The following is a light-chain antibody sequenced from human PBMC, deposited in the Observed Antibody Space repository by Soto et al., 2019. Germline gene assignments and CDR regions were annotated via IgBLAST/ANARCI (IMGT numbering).Light chain of an antibody. Sequence: EIVXXXSPAXXXLSPGERVTXXXXXSQXVXXYFAWYQQKPGLAPRLLIYDASTRAAGIPARFSGSGSGTDFTLTISSLEPDDFAVYYCQQRSDWPLTFGGGTKVEIK. J-gene: IGKJ4*01. V-gene: IGKV3-11*01. CDR2: DAS. CDR1: QXVXXY. CDR3: QQRSDWPLT.